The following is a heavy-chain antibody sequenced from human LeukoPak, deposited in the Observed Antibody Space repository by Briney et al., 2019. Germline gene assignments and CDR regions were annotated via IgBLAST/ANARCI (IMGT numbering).Heavy chain of an antibody. CDR3: AKAGYYYDSSGYYYGFDY. V-gene: IGHV3-30-3*01. Sequence: GGSLRLSCAVSGFTFSSYAMHWVRQAPGKGLEWLAVVSSDGTNKYYADSVKGRFTISRDNSKNTLYLQMNSLRAEDTAVYYCAKAGYYYDSSGYYYGFDYWGQGTLVTVSS. J-gene: IGHJ4*02. CDR1: GFTFSSYA. CDR2: VSSDGTNK. D-gene: IGHD3-22*01.